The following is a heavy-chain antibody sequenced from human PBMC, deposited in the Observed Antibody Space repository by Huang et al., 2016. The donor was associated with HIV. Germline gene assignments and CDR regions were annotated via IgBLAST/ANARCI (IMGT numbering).Heavy chain of an antibody. J-gene: IGHJ4*02. CDR2: SNSDGSSS. V-gene: IGHV3-74*01. CDR3: VRDPRIQSWLNYFDY. D-gene: IGHD3-22*01. CDR1: GFTFSSYW. Sequence: EVQLVESGGGLVQPGGSLRLSCAASGFTFSSYWMHWVRQAPGKGLVWGSRSNSDGSSSGYADSVKGRFTISRDNAKNTLYLQRNSLRAEDTAVYYCVRDPRIQSWLNYFDYWGQGTQVSVSS.